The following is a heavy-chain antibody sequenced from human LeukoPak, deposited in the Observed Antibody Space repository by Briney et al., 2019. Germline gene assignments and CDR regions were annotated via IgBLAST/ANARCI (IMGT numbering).Heavy chain of an antibody. D-gene: IGHD2-21*02. J-gene: IGHJ6*02. Sequence: ASVTVSCKASGGTFSSYAISWVRPAPGQGLEWMGGIIPIFGTANYAQKFQGRVTITTDESTSTAYMELSSLRSEDTAVYYCASALAYCGGDCYSTHYYCYYGMDVWDQGTTVTVSS. CDR1: GGTFSSYA. CDR3: ASALAYCGGDCYSTHYYCYYGMDV. CDR2: IIPIFGTA. V-gene: IGHV1-69*05.